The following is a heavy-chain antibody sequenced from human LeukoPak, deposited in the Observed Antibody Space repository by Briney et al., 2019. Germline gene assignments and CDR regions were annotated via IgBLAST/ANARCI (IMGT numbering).Heavy chain of an antibody. CDR3: ARMRDWFDP. V-gene: IGHV4-59*11. Sequence: SETQSLTCTVSGGSISSHYWSWIRQPPGKGLEWIGYIYYSGSTNYNPSLKSRVTMSVDTSKNHFSLKVSSVTAADTAVYYCARMRDWFDPWGQGTLVTVSS. CDR1: GGSISSHY. CDR2: IYYSGST. J-gene: IGHJ5*02.